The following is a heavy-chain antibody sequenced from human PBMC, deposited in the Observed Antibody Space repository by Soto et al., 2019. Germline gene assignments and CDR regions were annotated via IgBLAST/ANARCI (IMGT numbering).Heavy chain of an antibody. CDR1: GFTFSSYA. V-gene: IGHV3-64D*06. CDR2: ISSNGGST. D-gene: IGHD3-22*01. CDR3: VKDRRYYDSSGYYYHAFDI. J-gene: IGHJ3*02. Sequence: GGSLRPSCSASGFTFSSYATHWVRQAPGKGLEYVSAISSNGGSTYYADSVKGRFTISRDNSKNTLYLQMSSLRAEDTAVYYCVKDRRYYDSSGYYYHAFDIWGQGTMVTVSS.